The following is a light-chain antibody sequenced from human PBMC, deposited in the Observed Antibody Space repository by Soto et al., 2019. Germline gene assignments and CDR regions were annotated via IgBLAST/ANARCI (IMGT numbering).Light chain of an antibody. CDR2: GAS. CDR3: QQYNNWRGA. Sequence: EIVMTQSPATLSVSPGERATLSCRASQSVSSNLAWYQQKPGQAPRLLIYGASTRATGIPARFSGSGSGTEFPLTINSLQSEDFAVYYCQQYNNWRGAFGQGTKVEIK. V-gene: IGKV3-15*01. CDR1: QSVSSN. J-gene: IGKJ1*01.